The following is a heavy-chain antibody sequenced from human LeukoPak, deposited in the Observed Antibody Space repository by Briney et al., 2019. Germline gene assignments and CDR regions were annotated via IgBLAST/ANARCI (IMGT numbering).Heavy chain of an antibody. Sequence: GGSLRLSCAASGFTFSSYGMHWVRQAPGKGLEWVAVISYDGTNKYYADSVKGRFTISRDNSKNTLYLQMNSLRAEDTAVYYCARCPLPDYWGQGTLVTVSS. CDR2: ISYDGTNK. CDR3: ARCPLPDY. V-gene: IGHV3-30*03. J-gene: IGHJ4*02. D-gene: IGHD3-3*01. CDR1: GFTFSSYG.